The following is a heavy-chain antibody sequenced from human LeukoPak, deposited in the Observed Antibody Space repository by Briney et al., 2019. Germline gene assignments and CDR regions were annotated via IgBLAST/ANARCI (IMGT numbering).Heavy chain of an antibody. CDR2: IWSDGNNK. D-gene: IGHD1-26*01. V-gene: IGHV3-30*02. J-gene: IGHJ4*02. Sequence: PGGSLRLSCAASGFTFSSYSMNWVRQAPGKGLEWVAIIWSDGNNKYYADSVEGRFTISRDTSKNTLYLQMNSLRAEDTAVYYCAKDLKFPPHETTEWEQDYWGQGTLVTVSS. CDR3: AKDLKFPPHETTEWEQDY. CDR1: GFTFSSYS.